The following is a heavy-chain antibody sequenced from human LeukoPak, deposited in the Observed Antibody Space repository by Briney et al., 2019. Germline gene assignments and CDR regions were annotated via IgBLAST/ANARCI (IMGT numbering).Heavy chain of an antibody. D-gene: IGHD3-10*01. Sequence: SVTVSFKASGGTFSSYAISWVRQAPGQGLEWMGGIIPIFGTANYAQKFQGRVTITADESTSTAYMELSSLRSEDTAVYYCARAYGSGRTYYYYYYGMDVWGQGTTVTVSS. CDR3: ARAYGSGRTYYYYYYGMDV. V-gene: IGHV1-69*13. J-gene: IGHJ6*02. CDR2: IIPIFGTA. CDR1: GGTFSSYA.